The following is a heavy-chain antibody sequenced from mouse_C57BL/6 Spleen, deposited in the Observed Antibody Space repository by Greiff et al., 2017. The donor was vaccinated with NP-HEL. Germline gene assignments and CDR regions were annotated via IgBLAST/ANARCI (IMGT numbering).Heavy chain of an antibody. D-gene: IGHD2-1*01. V-gene: IGHV1-50*01. CDR1: GYTFTSYW. Sequence: QVQLQQPGAELVKPGASVKLSCKASGYTFTSYWMQWVKQRPGQGLEWIGEIDPSDSYTNYNQKFKGKATLTVDTSSSTAYMQLSSLTSEDSAVYYCAKVHCGNPWFAYWGQGTLVTVSA. CDR2: IDPSDSYT. CDR3: AKVHCGNPWFAY. J-gene: IGHJ3*01.